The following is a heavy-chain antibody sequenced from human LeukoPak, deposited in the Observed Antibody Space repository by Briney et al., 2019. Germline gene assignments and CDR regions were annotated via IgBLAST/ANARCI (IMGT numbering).Heavy chain of an antibody. V-gene: IGHV3-33*01. CDR2: IWYDGSNK. CDR1: GFTFSSYG. Sequence: TGGSLRLSCAASGFTFSSYGMHWVRQAPGKGLEWVAVIWYDGSNKYYADSVKGRFTISRDNSKNTLYLQMNSLRAEDTAVYYCARGTTVYYHYYYMDVWGKGTTVTVSS. CDR3: ARGTTVYYHYYYMDV. D-gene: IGHD1-14*01. J-gene: IGHJ6*03.